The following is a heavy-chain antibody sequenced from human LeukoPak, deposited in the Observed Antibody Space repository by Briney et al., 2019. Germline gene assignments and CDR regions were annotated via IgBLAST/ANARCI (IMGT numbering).Heavy chain of an antibody. CDR2: ISAYNGNT. J-gene: IGHJ3*02. CDR1: GGTFSSYA. Sequence: ASVKVSCKASGGTFSSYAISWVRQAPGQGLEWMGWISAYNGNTNYAQKLQSRVTMTTDPSTSTAYMELRSLTSDDTAVHYCARDLAAFRAPLAFDIWGQGTTVTVSP. CDR3: ARDLAAFRAPLAFDI. V-gene: IGHV1-18*01.